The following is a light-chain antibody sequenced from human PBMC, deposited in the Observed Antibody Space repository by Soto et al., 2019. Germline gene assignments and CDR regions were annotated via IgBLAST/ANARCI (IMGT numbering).Light chain of an antibody. CDR1: QSVDIN. J-gene: IGKJ2*01. CDR2: GAS. Sequence: EIVLTQSPATLSVSPGERVTLSCRASQSVDINLAWYQQKPGQAPRLLIYGASTRATDMPGRFRGSGAGAEFTLTISSLQSEDSAVYYCQQYGSSPLYTFGQGTKLEIK. CDR3: QQYGSSPLYT. V-gene: IGKV3-15*01.